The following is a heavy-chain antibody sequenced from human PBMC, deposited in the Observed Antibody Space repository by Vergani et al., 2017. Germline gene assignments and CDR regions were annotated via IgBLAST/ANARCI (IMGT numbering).Heavy chain of an antibody. V-gene: IGHV4-61*01. D-gene: IGHD2-21*01. CDR1: GGSVSSGSYY. CDR2: IYYSVST. J-gene: IGHJ2*01. Sequence: QVQLQESGPGLVKPSETLSLTCTVSGGSVSSGSYYWSWIRQPPGKGLEWIGYIYYSVSTNSNPSLKGRVTISVDTSKNQFSLKLSSVTAADTAVYYCARAYCGGDCYSLSFVAEGGYFDLWGRGTLVTVSS. CDR3: ARAYCGGDCYSLSFVAEGGYFDL.